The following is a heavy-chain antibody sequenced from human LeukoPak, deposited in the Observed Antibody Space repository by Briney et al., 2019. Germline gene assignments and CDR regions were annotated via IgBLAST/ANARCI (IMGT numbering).Heavy chain of an antibody. J-gene: IGHJ4*02. CDR1: GFTLNIYT. CDR3: ARDQYDTWSRRGNFDS. D-gene: IGHD3-3*01. CDR2: ISSSGGTK. Sequence: GGSLRLSCEASGFTLNIYTMNWVRQAPGKGLEWVSYISSSGGTKHYADSVKGRFTISRDNTKNSLYLQMNSLRVEDTAVFYCARDQYDTWSRRGNFDSWGQGTLVIVSS. V-gene: IGHV3-48*04.